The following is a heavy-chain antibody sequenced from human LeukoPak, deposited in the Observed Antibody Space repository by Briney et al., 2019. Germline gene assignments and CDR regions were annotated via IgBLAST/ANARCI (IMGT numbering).Heavy chain of an antibody. J-gene: IGHJ4*02. D-gene: IGHD4-17*01. CDR2: ISSVTNTI. CDR1: GYTFTNHG. V-gene: IGHV3-48*01. Sequence: SCKASGYTFTNHGISWVRQAPGKGLEWLSYISSVTNTIYYADSVKGRFTISRDNAKNSLYLQMNSLRAEDTAVYYCARPDDYGDYFDYWGQGTLVTVSS. CDR3: ARPDDYGDYFDY.